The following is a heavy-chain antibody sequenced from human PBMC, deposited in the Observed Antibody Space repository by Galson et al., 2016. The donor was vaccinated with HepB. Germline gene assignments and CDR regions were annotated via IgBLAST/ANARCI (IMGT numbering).Heavy chain of an antibody. Sequence: SLRLSCAASGFTFSDFAMHWVRQAPGKGLEWVAVIYYDGGNKNYADSVRGRFSISRVNSKNTLYLQMNYVRAEDTAVYYCARDHSCYGHFDYWGQGTLVSVSS. J-gene: IGHJ4*02. CDR2: IYYDGGNK. CDR1: GFTFSDFA. CDR3: ARDHSCYGHFDY. D-gene: IGHD5-12*01. V-gene: IGHV3-33*08.